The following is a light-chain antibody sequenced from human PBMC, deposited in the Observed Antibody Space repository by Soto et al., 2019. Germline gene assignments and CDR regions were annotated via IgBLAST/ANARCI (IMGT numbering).Light chain of an antibody. CDR3: CSYAGSYSSYF. Sequence: QSALTQPASVSGSPGQSITISCTGSSSDVGNYKFVSWYQQYPGKAPKVMLYEVSKRPSGVSYRFSGSQSGNTASLTISGLQAEDEADYYCCSYAGSYSSYFFGTGTKVTV. CDR2: EVS. J-gene: IGLJ1*01. CDR1: SSDVGNYKF. V-gene: IGLV2-23*02.